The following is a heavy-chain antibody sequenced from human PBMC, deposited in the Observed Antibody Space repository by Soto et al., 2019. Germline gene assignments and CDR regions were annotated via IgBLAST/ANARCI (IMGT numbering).Heavy chain of an antibody. CDR1: GFTSSSYG. CDR2: IKQDGSEK. Sequence: EAQVVESGGDLVQPGGSLRLSCVGSGFTSSSYGMRWVRQVPGKGLEWVANIKQDGSEKYYVDSVKGRFTISRDNAKNSLYLQMNSVRVEDTALYYCARSAGGAFDIWGQGTMVTVSS. V-gene: IGHV3-7*05. J-gene: IGHJ3*02. CDR3: ARSAGGAFDI.